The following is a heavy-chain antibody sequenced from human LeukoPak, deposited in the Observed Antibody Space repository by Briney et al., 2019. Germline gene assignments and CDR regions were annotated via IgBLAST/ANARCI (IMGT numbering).Heavy chain of an antibody. V-gene: IGHV3-7*01. CDR1: GFTISSYW. J-gene: IGHJ4*02. D-gene: IGHD4-17*01. CDR3: ARESGSVTSEVDFDY. Sequence: HGGSLRLSCAASGFTISSYWMSWVRQAPGKGLEWVAAIRQDGSQKYYVDSVKGRFTISRDNAKNSLYLQMNSLRAEDTAVYYCARESGSVTSEVDFDYWGQGTLVTVSS. CDR2: IRQDGSQK.